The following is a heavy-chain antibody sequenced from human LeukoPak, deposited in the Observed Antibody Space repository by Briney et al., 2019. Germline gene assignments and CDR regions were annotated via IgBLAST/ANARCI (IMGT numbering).Heavy chain of an antibody. CDR3: ARDPQTGYSSSWSQFDY. J-gene: IGHJ4*02. CDR1: GFTVSSNY. CDR2: IYSGGST. D-gene: IGHD6-13*01. V-gene: IGHV3-66*01. Sequence: GGSLRLSCAASGFTVSSNYMGWVRQAPGKGLEWVSVIYSGGSTYYADSVKGRFTISRDNSKNTLYLQMNSLRAEDTAVYYCARDPQTGYSSSWSQFDYWGQGTLVTVSS.